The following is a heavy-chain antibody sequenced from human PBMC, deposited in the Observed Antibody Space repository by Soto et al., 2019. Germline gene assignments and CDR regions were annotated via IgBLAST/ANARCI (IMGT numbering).Heavy chain of an antibody. Sequence: AGCLGLSCAASSVRVGNLAMNGVRKHPGKGLEWVSSVDFSGTYTFYAASVKGRFSISRDNSHNMCYLEMNGLRADDTAVYYRTQRSGGLSEFDYWGQGALVTGSS. J-gene: IGHJ4*02. CDR3: TQRSGGLSEFDY. D-gene: IGHD5-12*01. CDR1: SVRVGNLA. CDR2: VDFSGTYT. V-gene: IGHV3-23*01.